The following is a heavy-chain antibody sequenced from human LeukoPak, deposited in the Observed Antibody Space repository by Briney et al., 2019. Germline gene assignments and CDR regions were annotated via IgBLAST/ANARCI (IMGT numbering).Heavy chain of an antibody. V-gene: IGHV3-23*01. Sequence: GGSLRLSCAASGFTFSSYWMHWVRQSSGKGREWVSGIGSSGGGTYYADSVKGRFTISRDTSKDTVYLQMDSLRAEDTAIYYCAKIHQNRVVVGAKGAFDIWGQGTVVTVSS. D-gene: IGHD2-15*01. CDR3: AKIHQNRVVVGAKGAFDI. J-gene: IGHJ3*02. CDR2: IGSSGGGT. CDR1: GFTFSSYW.